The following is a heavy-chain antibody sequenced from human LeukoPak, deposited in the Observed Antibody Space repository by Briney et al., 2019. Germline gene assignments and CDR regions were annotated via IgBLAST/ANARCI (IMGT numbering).Heavy chain of an antibody. CDR2: ISGSGGST. CDR1: GFTFSSYA. V-gene: IGHV3-23*01. CDR3: AKGVAVAGPFDY. Sequence: PGASLRLSCAASGFTFSSYAMSWVPQAPGKGLEWVSAISGSGGSTYYADSVKGRFTISRDNSKNTLYLQMNSLRAEDTAVYYCAKGVAVAGPFDYWGQGTLVTVSS. D-gene: IGHD6-19*01. J-gene: IGHJ4*02.